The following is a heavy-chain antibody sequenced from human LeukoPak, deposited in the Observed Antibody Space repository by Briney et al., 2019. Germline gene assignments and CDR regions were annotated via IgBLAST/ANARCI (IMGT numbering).Heavy chain of an antibody. CDR3: ARVPIVVVAATDYFDY. J-gene: IGHJ4*02. V-gene: IGHV4-30-2*01. D-gene: IGHD2-15*01. Sequence: PSETLSLTCAVSGGSISSGGYSWSWIRQPPGKGLEWIGGINHSGSTNYNASLKSRVTISVDTSKNQFSLKLSSVTAADTAVYYCARVPIVVVAATDYFDYWGQGTLVTVSS. CDR2: INHSGST. CDR1: GGSISSGGYS.